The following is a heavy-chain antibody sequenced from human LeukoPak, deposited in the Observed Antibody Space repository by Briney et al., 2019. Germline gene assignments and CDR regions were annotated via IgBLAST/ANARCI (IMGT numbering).Heavy chain of an antibody. Sequence: SETLSLTCSVSDGSISSSSYDWGWIRQPPGKGLEWIGSIYYSGNTHYNPSLKSRLTISVDRSKNQFSLKLSSVTAADTAVYYCARDLGYYDSSGPFDYWGQGTLVTVSS. CDR1: DGSISSSSYD. CDR3: ARDLGYYDSSGPFDY. V-gene: IGHV4-39*07. D-gene: IGHD3-22*01. J-gene: IGHJ4*02. CDR2: IYYSGNT.